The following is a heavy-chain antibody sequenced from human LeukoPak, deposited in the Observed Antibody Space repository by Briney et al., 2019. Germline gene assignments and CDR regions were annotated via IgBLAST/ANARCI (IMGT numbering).Heavy chain of an antibody. CDR1: GFTFSSYS. V-gene: IGHV3-21*04. J-gene: IGHJ5*02. CDR2: ISSSSSYI. D-gene: IGHD6-19*01. CDR3: AKDSSIAVAGRRNWFDP. Sequence: GGSLRLSCAASGFTFSSYSMNWVRQAPGKGLEWVSSISSSSSYIYYADSVKGRFTISRDNAKNSLYLQMNSLRAEDTALYYCAKDSSIAVAGRRNWFDPWGQGTLVTVSS.